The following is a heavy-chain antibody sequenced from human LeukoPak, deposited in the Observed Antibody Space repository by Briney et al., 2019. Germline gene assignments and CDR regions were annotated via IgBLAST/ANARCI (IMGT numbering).Heavy chain of an antibody. Sequence: GGSLRLSCAASGFTFSDYAMAWVRQAPGKGLEWVSGIRNSGGSTYYADSVKGRFTISRDNSKNTLYLQMNSLRAEDTAVYYCTLPVVPTAIANWFDSWGQGILVTVSS. CDR2: IRNSGGST. CDR1: GFTFSDYA. D-gene: IGHD2-2*01. CDR3: TLPVVPTAIANWFDS. J-gene: IGHJ5*01. V-gene: IGHV3-23*01.